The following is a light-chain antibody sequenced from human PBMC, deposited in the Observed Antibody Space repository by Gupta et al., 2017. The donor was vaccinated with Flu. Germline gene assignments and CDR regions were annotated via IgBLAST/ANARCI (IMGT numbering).Light chain of an antibody. CDR2: STS. J-gene: IGKJ3*01. CDR3: QHDGYSPFT. V-gene: IGKV3-20*01. CDR1: RQVRSNY. Sequence: GESDTLSFRARRQVRSNYVDWYQQKPGQAPRLLVYSTSTNAYGVPDRISGSGSGTEFTLTISRLEPEDFAVYYCQHDGYSPFTFGHGT.